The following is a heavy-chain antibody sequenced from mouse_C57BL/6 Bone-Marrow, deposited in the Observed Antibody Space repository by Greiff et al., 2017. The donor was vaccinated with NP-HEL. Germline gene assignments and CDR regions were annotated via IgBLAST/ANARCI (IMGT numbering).Heavy chain of an antibody. V-gene: IGHV1-61*01. CDR2: IYPSDSET. CDR1: GYTFTSYW. Sequence: VQLQQPGAELVRPGSSVKLSCKASGYTFTSYWMDWVKQRPGQGLEWIGNIYPSDSETHYNQKFKDKATLTVDKSSSTAYMQLSSLTSEDSAVYYCASPYGSLWFAYWGQGTLVTVSA. J-gene: IGHJ3*01. CDR3: ASPYGSLWFAY. D-gene: IGHD1-1*01.